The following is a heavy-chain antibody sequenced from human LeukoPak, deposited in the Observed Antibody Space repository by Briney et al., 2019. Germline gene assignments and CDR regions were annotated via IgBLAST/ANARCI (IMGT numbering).Heavy chain of an antibody. CDR1: GGTFSSYA. V-gene: IGHV1-69*13. J-gene: IGHJ4*02. Sequence: ASVKVSCKASGGTFSSYAISWVRQAPGQGLEWMGGIIPIFGTANYAQKFQGRVTITADESTSTAYMELSSLRSEDTAVYYCALAGYSYGRTKAHDYWGQGTLFTVSS. D-gene: IGHD5-18*01. CDR3: ALAGYSYGRTKAHDY. CDR2: IIPIFGTA.